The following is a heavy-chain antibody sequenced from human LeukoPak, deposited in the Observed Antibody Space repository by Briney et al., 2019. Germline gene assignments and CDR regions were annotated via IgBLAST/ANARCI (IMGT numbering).Heavy chain of an antibody. CDR2: INHSGST. Sequence: SETLSLTCAAYGGSFSGYYWSWIRQPPGKGLEWIGEINHSGSTNYNPSLKSRVTISVDTSKNKFSLKLSSVTAADTAVYYCARPSPWYGSGVDYWGQGTLVTVSS. J-gene: IGHJ4*02. CDR1: GGSFSGYY. D-gene: IGHD6-19*01. CDR3: ARPSPWYGSGVDY. V-gene: IGHV4-34*01.